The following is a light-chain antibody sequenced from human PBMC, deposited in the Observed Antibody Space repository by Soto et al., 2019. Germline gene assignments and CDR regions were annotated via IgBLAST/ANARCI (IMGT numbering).Light chain of an antibody. CDR1: QGITNY. Sequence: DIQMTQSPSSLSASVGDRVTITCRASQGITNYLAWYQQKPGKVHNLLIYAAYTLQSGVQSRFSGSGSGTDFTLTIRSLQPDDFATYYCKQYNSYSVTVGQGTRLEIK. J-gene: IGKJ5*01. CDR3: KQYNSYSVT. CDR2: AAY. V-gene: IGKV1-27*01.